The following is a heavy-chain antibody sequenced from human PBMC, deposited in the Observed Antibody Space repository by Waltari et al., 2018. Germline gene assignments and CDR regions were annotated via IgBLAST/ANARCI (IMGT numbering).Heavy chain of an antibody. CDR2: IYPRDPDT. CDR3: ARLTSVQPQYFDY. Sequence: EVQLVQSGAEVKKPGESLKISCKGSGYMFNMYWIGWVRQMPGKGLEWMGSIYPRDPDTRYSPSFQGQVTISADKSISTAYLQWSSLKASDTAMYYCARLTSVQPQYFDYWGQGTPVTVSS. V-gene: IGHV5-51*03. J-gene: IGHJ4*02. CDR1: GYMFNMYW. D-gene: IGHD4-17*01.